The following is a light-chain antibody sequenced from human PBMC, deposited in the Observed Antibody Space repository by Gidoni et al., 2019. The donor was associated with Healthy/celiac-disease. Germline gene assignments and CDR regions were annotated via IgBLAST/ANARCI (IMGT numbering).Light chain of an antibody. J-gene: IGKJ2*01. V-gene: IGKV1-8*01. CDR2: AAY. Sequence: AIRMTQSPSSLSASTGDRVTITCRASQGISSYLAWYQQKPGKAPKLLIYAAYTWQSGVTSRFSGSGSGTDFTLTISCLQSEDFATYYCQQDYSYPLTFXXXTKLEIK. CDR1: QGISSY. CDR3: QQDYSYPLT.